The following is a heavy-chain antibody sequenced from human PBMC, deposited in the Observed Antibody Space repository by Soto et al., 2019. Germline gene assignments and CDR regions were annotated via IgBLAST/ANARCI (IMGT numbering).Heavy chain of an antibody. CDR3: ARNCTYSSALSHWADRDV. J-gene: IGHJ6*02. Sequence: QVQLVQSGAEVKEPGSSVRVSCKASGGTFDNFIMNWVRQTPGRGLEWMGGIVPMLGTPTYAEKFKGRVRISATGLTRRMYMDVTSVGSVDTGIYECARNCTYSSALSHWADRDVWGEGTTVTATS. D-gene: IGHD1-26*01. CDR2: IVPMLGTP. V-gene: IGHV1-69*01. CDR1: GGTFDNFI.